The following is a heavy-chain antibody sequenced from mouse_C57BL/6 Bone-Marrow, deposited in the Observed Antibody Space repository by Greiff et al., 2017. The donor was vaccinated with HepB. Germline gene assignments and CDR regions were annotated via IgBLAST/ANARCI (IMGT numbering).Heavy chain of an antibody. CDR1: GFNIKDDY. CDR2: IDPENGDT. Sequence: VQLQQSGAELVRPGASVKLSCTASGFNIKDDYMHWVKQRPEQGLEWIGWIDPENGDTEYASKFQGKATITADTSSNTAYLQLSSLTSEDTAVYYCTTWRFYAMDYWGQGTSVTVSS. J-gene: IGHJ4*01. CDR3: TTWRFYAMDY. V-gene: IGHV14-4*01.